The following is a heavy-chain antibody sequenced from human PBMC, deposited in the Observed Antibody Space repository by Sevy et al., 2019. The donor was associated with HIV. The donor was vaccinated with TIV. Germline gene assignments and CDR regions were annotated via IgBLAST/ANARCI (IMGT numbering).Heavy chain of an antibody. D-gene: IGHD4-17*01. Sequence: SETLSLTCTVSGGSISSSSYYWDWIRQPPGKGLEWIGSIYYSGNTYYNPSLKSRVTISVDTSKNQFSLKLSSVTAADTAVYYCARRCDGDYVDWFDPWGQGTLVTVSS. CDR2: IYYSGNT. J-gene: IGHJ5*02. CDR1: GGSISSSSYY. V-gene: IGHV4-39*01. CDR3: ARRCDGDYVDWFDP.